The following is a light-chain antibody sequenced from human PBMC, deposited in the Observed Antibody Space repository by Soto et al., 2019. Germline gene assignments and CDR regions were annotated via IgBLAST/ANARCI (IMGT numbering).Light chain of an antibody. CDR1: SSDVGGYNY. V-gene: IGLV2-8*01. CDR3: SSYSGSNNVV. J-gene: IGLJ2*01. CDR2: EVS. Sequence: QSALTQPPSASGSPGQSVTISCTGTSSDVGGYNYVSWYQQHPGIAPKLMIYEVSKRPSGVPDRFSGSKSGNTASLTVSGLQAEDEADYYCSSYSGSNNVVFGGGAKLTVL.